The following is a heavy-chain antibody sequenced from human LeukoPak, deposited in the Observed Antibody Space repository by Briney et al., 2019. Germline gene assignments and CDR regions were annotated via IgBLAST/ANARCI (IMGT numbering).Heavy chain of an antibody. CDR3: VRDREVYGDYPYSYYFDY. D-gene: IGHD4-17*01. Sequence: GGSLRLSCAASGFTFSTYGMHWVRQAPGKGLEWVAFIRYDGSNKYYADSVKGRFTISRDNSKNTLYLQMNSLRAEDTAVFYCVRDREVYGDYPYSYYFDYWGQGTLVTVSS. J-gene: IGHJ4*02. V-gene: IGHV3-30*02. CDR1: GFTFSTYG. CDR2: IRYDGSNK.